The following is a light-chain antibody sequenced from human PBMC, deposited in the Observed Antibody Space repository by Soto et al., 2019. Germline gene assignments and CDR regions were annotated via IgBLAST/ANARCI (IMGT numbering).Light chain of an antibody. J-gene: IGKJ2*01. Sequence: DIVLTQTPRSSPVTLGQPASISCRSSQSLLHSDGETYLSRLLQRPRQPPRLLSYKISNRFSGVPDGFSGSGAGTDFTLKISRVEAEDVGVYYCMQATAYSPYTFGQGTKLEIK. CDR3: MQATAYSPYT. V-gene: IGKV2-24*01. CDR2: KIS. CDR1: QSLLHSDGETY.